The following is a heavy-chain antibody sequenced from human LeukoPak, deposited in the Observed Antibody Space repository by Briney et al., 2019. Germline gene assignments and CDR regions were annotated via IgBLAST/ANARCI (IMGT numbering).Heavy chain of an antibody. J-gene: IGHJ5*02. CDR3: ARSRTTGTPTFDP. CDR1: GFTFSSYA. V-gene: IGHV3-64*01. CDR2: ISSNGGSI. Sequence: GGSLRLSCAASGFTFSSYAMHWVRQAPGKGLEYVSAISSNGGSIYYANSVKGRFTISRDNSKNTLYLQMGSLRAEDMAVYYCARSRTTGTPTFDPWGQGTLVTVSS. D-gene: IGHD1-1*01.